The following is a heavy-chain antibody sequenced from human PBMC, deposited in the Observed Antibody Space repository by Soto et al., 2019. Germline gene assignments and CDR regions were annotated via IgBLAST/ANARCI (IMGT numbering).Heavy chain of an antibody. CDR1: GYTFTSYA. Sequence: QVQLVQSGAEVKKPGASVKVSCKASGYTFTSYAMHWVRQAPGQRLEWMGWINAGNGNTKYSQKFQGRVTITRDTSASTAYMELSSLRSVDTAVYYCARDRLVNYMDVWGKGTTVTVSS. V-gene: IGHV1-3*01. J-gene: IGHJ6*03. CDR2: INAGNGNT. CDR3: ARDRLVNYMDV. D-gene: IGHD6-13*01.